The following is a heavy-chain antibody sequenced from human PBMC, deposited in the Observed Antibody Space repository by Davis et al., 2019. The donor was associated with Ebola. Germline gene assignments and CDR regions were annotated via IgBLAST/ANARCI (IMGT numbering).Heavy chain of an antibody. Sequence: AASVKVSCKTSGYTFTNYDINWVRQATGQGLEWMGWMNPNSGNTGYAQKFQGRVTMTRNTSISTAYMELNSLRSEDTAVYYCARDRTAAAGTEDYWGQGTLVTVSS. CDR2: MNPNSGNT. CDR1: GYTFTNYD. V-gene: IGHV1-8*01. D-gene: IGHD6-13*01. J-gene: IGHJ4*02. CDR3: ARDRTAAAGTEDY.